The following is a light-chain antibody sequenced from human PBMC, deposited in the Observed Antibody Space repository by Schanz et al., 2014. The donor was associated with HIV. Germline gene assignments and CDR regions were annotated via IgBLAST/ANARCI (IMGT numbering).Light chain of an antibody. CDR3: ISYTRDTVL. CDR2: DGS. V-gene: IGLV2-14*03. J-gene: IGLJ2*01. CDR1: SGDVGSYNY. Sequence: QSALTQPASVSGSPGQSISISCTGTSGDVGSYNYVSWFQQHAGKAPQLIIYDGSRRPSGVSNRFSGSKSDNTASLTISGLQPEDEADYYCISYTRDTVLFGGGTKLTVL.